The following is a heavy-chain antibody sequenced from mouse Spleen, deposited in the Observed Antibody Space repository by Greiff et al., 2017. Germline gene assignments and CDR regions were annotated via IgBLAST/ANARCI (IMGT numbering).Heavy chain of an antibody. D-gene: IGHD2-1*01. J-gene: IGHJ1*01. V-gene: IGHV1-15*01. CDR2: IDPETGGS. CDR1: GYTFTDYE. CDR3: TRRESYGNFWYFDV. Sequence: QVQLKQSGAEVVRPGASVTLSCKASGYTFTDYEMHWVKQTPVHGLEWIGAIDPETGGSAYNQKFKGKAILTADKSSSTAYMELRSLTSEDSAVYYCTRRESYGNFWYFDVWGAGTTVTVSS.